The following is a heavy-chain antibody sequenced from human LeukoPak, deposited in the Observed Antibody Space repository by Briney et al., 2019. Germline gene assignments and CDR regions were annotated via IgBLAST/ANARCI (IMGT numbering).Heavy chain of an antibody. CDR3: ARHRRLRYFDWFTPAMDV. V-gene: IGHV4-39*01. D-gene: IGHD3-9*01. Sequence: PSETLSLTCTVSGGSISSSSYYWGWIRQPPGKGLEWIGSIYYSGSTYYNPSLKSRVTISVDTSKNQFSLKLSSVTAADTAVYYCARHRRLRYFDWFTPAMDVWGKGTTVTVSS. J-gene: IGHJ6*03. CDR1: GGSISSSSYY. CDR2: IYYSGST.